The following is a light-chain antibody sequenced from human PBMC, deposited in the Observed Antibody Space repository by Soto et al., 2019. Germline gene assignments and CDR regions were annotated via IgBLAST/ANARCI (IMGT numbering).Light chain of an antibody. CDR1: QSVISSY. V-gene: IGKV3-20*01. CDR3: QHYGSSSYT. J-gene: IGKJ2*01. Sequence: EIVLTQSPGTLSLSPGERATLSCRASQSVISSYLAWYQHKPGQAPRLLIYGASSRATGIPDRFSVSGSGTDFTRTISGLEPEDFAVYYCQHYGSSSYTFGQGTKLEIK. CDR2: GAS.